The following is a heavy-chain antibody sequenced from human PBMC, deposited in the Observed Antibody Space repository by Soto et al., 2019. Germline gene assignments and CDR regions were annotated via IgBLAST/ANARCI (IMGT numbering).Heavy chain of an antibody. CDR3: ARRGSVEYSSSWYLDV. D-gene: IGHD6-6*01. V-gene: IGHV4-34*12. CDR1: GGSFSGYY. CDR2: IFHSGST. J-gene: IGHJ6*04. Sequence: SETLSLTCGVYGGSFSGYYWSWIRQSPGKGLEWIGEIFHSGSTNYNPSLKSRVTISVDTSKNQFSLRLTSVTAADTAVYYCARRGSVEYSSSWYLDVWGKGTTVTVSS.